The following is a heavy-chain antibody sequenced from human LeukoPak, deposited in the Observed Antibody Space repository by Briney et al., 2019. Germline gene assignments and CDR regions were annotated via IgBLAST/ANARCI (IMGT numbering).Heavy chain of an antibody. CDR1: GYTFTSYD. D-gene: IGHD6-6*01. CDR3: AWGKYSYRTADYYYYYMDV. CDR2: MNPNSGNT. Sequence: ASVKVSCKASGYTFTSYDINWVRQATGQGLEWMGWMNPNSGNTGYAQKFQGRVTMTRNTSISTAYMELSSLRSEDTAVYYCAWGKYSYRTADYYYYYMDVWGKGTTVTVSS. J-gene: IGHJ6*03. V-gene: IGHV1-8*01.